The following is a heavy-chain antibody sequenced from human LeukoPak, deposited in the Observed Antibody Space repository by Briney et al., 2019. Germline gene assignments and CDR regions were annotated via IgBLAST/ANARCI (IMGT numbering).Heavy chain of an antibody. CDR3: ARATVGGYFDY. J-gene: IGHJ4*02. CDR1: GFTFSSYW. V-gene: IGHV3-7*01. CDR2: IKQDGSEK. D-gene: IGHD3-16*01. Sequence: PGGSLRLSCAASGFTFSSYWMSWVRQAPGKGLEWVANIKQDGSEKYYVDSVKGRFTISRDNAKNSLYLQMNSLRAEETAVYYCARATVGGYFDYWGQGTLVTVSS.